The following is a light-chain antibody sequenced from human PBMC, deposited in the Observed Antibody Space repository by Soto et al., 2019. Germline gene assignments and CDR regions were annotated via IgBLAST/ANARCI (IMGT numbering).Light chain of an antibody. CDR2: GAS. CDR1: ESVSDNY. V-gene: IGKV3-20*01. Sequence: EMFLTQSPGTLSLSPGERATLSCRASESVSDNYLAWYQQRSGQAPRLVIYGASSRASAVPDRFSGSGSGADFTLTISRLEPEDFAVYYCQQYGSSPLTFGGGTKVDI. J-gene: IGKJ4*01. CDR3: QQYGSSPLT.